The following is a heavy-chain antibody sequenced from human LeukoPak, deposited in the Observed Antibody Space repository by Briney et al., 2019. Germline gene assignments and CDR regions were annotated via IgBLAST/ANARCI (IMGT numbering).Heavy chain of an antibody. J-gene: IGHJ4*02. V-gene: IGHV4-4*07. CDR1: GGSISNYY. Sequence: SETLSLTCTVSGGSISNYYWSWIRQPAGKGLEWIGRIYTSGSTNYNPSLKSRVTMSVDTSKNQFPLKLSSVTAADTAVHYCARGGSYGFDYWGQGTLVTVSS. CDR3: ARGGSYGFDY. CDR2: IYTSGST. D-gene: IGHD5-18*01.